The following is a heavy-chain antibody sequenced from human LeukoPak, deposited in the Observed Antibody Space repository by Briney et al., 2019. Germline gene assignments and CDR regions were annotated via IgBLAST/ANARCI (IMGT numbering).Heavy chain of an antibody. Sequence: PGGSLRLSCAASGFTFSNYAMNWVRQAPGKGLEYFSGISSNGGSTNYANSVKGRFTISRDNSKNTLYLQMGSLRAGDMAVYYCARDGGTYCGGDCYGDWGQGTLVTVSS. D-gene: IGHD2-21*02. J-gene: IGHJ4*02. CDR1: GFTFSNYA. V-gene: IGHV3-64*01. CDR3: ARDGGTYCGGDCYGD. CDR2: ISSNGGST.